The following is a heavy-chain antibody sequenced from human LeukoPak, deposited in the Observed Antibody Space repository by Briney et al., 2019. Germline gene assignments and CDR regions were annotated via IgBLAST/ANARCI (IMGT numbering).Heavy chain of an antibody. D-gene: IGHD5-18*01. Sequence: TGGSLRLSCAASGFTFSSYWMSWVRQAPGKGLEWVANIKQDGSEKYYVDSVKGRFTISRDNAKNSLYLQMNSLRAEDTAVYYCAQIYTYGSSQFDYWGQGTLVTVSS. CDR3: AQIYTYGSSQFDY. CDR1: GFTFSSYW. J-gene: IGHJ4*02. CDR2: IKQDGSEK. V-gene: IGHV3-7*01.